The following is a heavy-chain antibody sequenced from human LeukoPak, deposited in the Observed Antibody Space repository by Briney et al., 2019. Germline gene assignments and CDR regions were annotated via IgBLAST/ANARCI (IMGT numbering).Heavy chain of an antibody. D-gene: IGHD2-2*01. CDR3: ARAASLATPLDY. J-gene: IGHJ4*02. CDR1: GGTFSSYA. V-gene: IGHV1-69*13. CDR2: IIPIFGTA. Sequence: ASVKVSCKASGGTFSSYAISWVRQAPGQGLEWMGGIIPIFGTANYAQKFQGRVTITADESTSTAYMELSSLRSEDTAVYYCARAASLATPLDYWGQGTLVTVSS.